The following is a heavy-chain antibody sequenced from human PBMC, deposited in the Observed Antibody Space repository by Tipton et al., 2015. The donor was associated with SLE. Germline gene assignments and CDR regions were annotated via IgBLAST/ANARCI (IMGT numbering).Heavy chain of an antibody. D-gene: IGHD4-17*01. Sequence: TLSLTCTVSGGSISGSSFYWGWVRQPPGKGLEWIGSIYYTGNAYYNSSLKSRVTISIHTSKNQFSLNVSSVTAADTAVYYCLRYYGDYFWGQGTLVTVPS. V-gene: IGHV4-39*07. CDR1: GGSISGSSFY. CDR3: LRYYGDYF. J-gene: IGHJ4*02. CDR2: IYYTGNA.